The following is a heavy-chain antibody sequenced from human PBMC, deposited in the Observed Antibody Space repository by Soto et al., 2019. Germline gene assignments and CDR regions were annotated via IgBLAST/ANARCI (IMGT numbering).Heavy chain of an antibody. Sequence: QVPLVESGGGVVQPGRSLRLSCAASGFTFSTYGMHWVRQAPGKGLEWVAVIWYDGSNKYYADSVKVRFTISRDNYKNTVYLTMNRLRAEDTDVYYCASEYWSGGTCYYYGMDVWGEGTTVTVAS. V-gene: IGHV3-33*01. J-gene: IGHJ6*04. CDR3: ASEYWSGGTCYYYGMDV. CDR1: GFTFSTYG. CDR2: IWYDGSNK. D-gene: IGHD2-15*01.